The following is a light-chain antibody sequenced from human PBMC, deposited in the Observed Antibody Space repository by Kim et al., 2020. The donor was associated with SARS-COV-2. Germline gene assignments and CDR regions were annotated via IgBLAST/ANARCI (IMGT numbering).Light chain of an antibody. CDR1: SGHSSYA. J-gene: IGLJ3*02. Sequence: GASVQLTCTLSSGHSSYAIGCHQQQPEEGPRYLMKVNSDGSHTKGDGIPDRFSGSSSGAERYLTISSLQSGDEADYYCQTWGTGMVFGGGTQLTVL. V-gene: IGLV4-69*01. CDR2: VNSDGSH. CDR3: QTWGTGMV.